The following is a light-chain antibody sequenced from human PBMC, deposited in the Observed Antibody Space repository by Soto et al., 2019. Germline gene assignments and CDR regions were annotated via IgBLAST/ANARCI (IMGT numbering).Light chain of an antibody. Sequence: DIPMTQSPSSVSASVGDRVTITCRASQDISNWLSWYQQKPGEAPKSLIYVASSLHSGVPSRFSGSGSGTYFTLTISSLQPEDSATYYCQQANRFPLFTFGPGTKVEI. CDR3: QQANRFPLFT. V-gene: IGKV1D-12*01. CDR2: VAS. J-gene: IGKJ3*01. CDR1: QDISNW.